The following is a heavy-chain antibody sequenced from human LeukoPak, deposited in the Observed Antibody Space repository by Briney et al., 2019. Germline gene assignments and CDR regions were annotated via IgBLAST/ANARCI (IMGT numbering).Heavy chain of an antibody. CDR2: ISGYTGNT. J-gene: IGHJ5*02. CDR1: GYTFSSYG. D-gene: IGHD3-10*01. V-gene: IGHV1-18*01. Sequence: VSVKPSCKASGYTFSSYGISWVRQAPGQGLEWMGWISGYTGNTNYAQNLQGRVTMTTDTSTSTAYMELRSLRSDDTALYYCARSSWFGGRSEWRWFDPWGQGTLFTVST. CDR3: ARSSWFGGRSEWRWFDP.